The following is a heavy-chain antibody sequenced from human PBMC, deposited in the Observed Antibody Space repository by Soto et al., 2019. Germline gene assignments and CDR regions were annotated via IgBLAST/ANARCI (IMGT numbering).Heavy chain of an antibody. D-gene: IGHD5-12*01. V-gene: IGHV1-18*01. CDR3: ARDRAPYSGYDSGYFDY. Sequence: QVQLVQSGAERKKPGASVKVSCKASGYTFTSYGISWVRQAPGQGLEWMGWISAYNGNTNYAQKLQGRVTMTTDTSTSTAYMELRSLRADDTAVYYCARDRAPYSGYDSGYFDYWGQGTLVTVSS. J-gene: IGHJ4*02. CDR2: ISAYNGNT. CDR1: GYTFTSYG.